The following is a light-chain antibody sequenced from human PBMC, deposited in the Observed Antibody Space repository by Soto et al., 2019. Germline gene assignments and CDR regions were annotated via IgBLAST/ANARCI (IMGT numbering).Light chain of an antibody. V-gene: IGKV1-33*01. J-gene: IGKJ4*01. CDR3: QQYDNLTLT. Sequence: DIQMTQCPSTLSASVGDRVTITCQASQDISNYLNWYQKKKGKAPKLLIYDASNLETGVPSRLSGSGYGTDFTFTISSLQTEDIATYYCQQYDNLTLTFGGGTKVDIK. CDR1: QDISNY. CDR2: DAS.